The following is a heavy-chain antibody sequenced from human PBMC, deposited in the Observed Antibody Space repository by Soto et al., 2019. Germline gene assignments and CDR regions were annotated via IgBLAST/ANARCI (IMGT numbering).Heavy chain of an antibody. CDR2: IYYSGST. J-gene: IGHJ3*02. D-gene: IGHD3-22*01. Sequence: QVQLQESGPGLVKPSETLSLTCTVSGGSVSSGSYYWSWIRQPPGKGLEWIGYIYYSGSTNYNPSLKSRVTISVDTSKNQFSLKLSSVTAADTAVYYCARDHEVFNYDSSVGAFDIWGQGTMVTVSS. CDR1: GGSVSSGSYY. CDR3: ARDHEVFNYDSSVGAFDI. V-gene: IGHV4-61*01.